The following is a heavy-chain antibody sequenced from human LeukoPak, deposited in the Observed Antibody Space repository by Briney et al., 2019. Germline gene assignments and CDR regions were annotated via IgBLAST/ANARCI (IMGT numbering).Heavy chain of an antibody. CDR1: GFTFSSYS. Sequence: GGSLRLPCAASGFTFSSYSMNWVRQAPGKGLEWVSYISSSSSTIYYADSVKGRFTISRDNAKNSLYLQMNSLRAEDTAVYYCASPIAVATNLTPRHRNEGDYWGQGTLVTVSS. CDR2: ISSSSSTI. V-gene: IGHV3-48*04. CDR3: ASPIAVATNLTPRHRNEGDY. J-gene: IGHJ4*02. D-gene: IGHD6-19*01.